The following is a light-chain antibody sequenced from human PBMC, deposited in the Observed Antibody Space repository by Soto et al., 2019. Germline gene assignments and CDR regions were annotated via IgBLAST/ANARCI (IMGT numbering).Light chain of an antibody. J-gene: IGKJ3*01. Sequence: DIVMTQSPLSLPVTPGEPASISCRSSQSLLHSNGYNYLDWYLQKPGQSPQILIYLGTNRASGVPDRFSGSGSGTDCTLKISRVEAEDVGVYYGMQALQTRFTVGPGTKVDIQ. V-gene: IGKV2-28*01. CDR1: QSLLHSNGYNY. CDR3: MQALQTRFT. CDR2: LGT.